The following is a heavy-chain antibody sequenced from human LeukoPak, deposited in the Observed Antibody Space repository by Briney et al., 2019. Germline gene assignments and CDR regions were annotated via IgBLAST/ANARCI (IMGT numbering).Heavy chain of an antibody. D-gene: IGHD3-22*01. CDR3: ARFSSYYDSSGYSRYYFDY. CDR1: GGSISSGSYY. V-gene: IGHV4-61*02. CDR2: IYTSGST. Sequence: SQTLSLTCTVSGGSISSGSYYWSWIRQPAGKGLEWIGRIYTSGSTNYNPSLKSRFTISVDTSKNQFSLKLRSVPAADTAVYYCARFSSYYDSSGYSRYYFDYWGQGTLVTVSS. J-gene: IGHJ4*02.